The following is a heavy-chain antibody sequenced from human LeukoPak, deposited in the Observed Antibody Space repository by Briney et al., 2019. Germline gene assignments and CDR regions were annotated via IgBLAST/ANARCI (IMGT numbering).Heavy chain of an antibody. CDR2: IYTSGST. CDR3: ARDRAVFSGSPYYYGMDV. J-gene: IGHJ6*02. V-gene: IGHV4-4*07. CDR1: GGSISSYY. Sequence: SETLSLTCTVSGGSISSYYWSWIRQPAGKGLEWIGRIYTSGSTNYNPSLKSRVTMSVDTSKNQFSLKLSSVTAADTAVYYCARDRAVFSGSPYYYGMDVWGQGTTVTVSS. D-gene: IGHD1-26*01.